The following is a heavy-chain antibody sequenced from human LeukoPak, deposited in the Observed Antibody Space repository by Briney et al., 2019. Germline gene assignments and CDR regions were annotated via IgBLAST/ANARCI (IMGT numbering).Heavy chain of an antibody. Sequence: GGSLRLSCAASGFTFSSYSMNWVRQAPGKGLEWVSYISRSSSTISYADSVKGRFTISRDNSKNTLYLQMNSLRAEDTAVYYCARDWGTTGTTGWMFDYWGQGTPVTVSS. CDR3: ARDWGTTGTTGWMFDY. J-gene: IGHJ4*02. D-gene: IGHD1-1*01. CDR2: ISRSSSTI. CDR1: GFTFSSYS. V-gene: IGHV3-48*01.